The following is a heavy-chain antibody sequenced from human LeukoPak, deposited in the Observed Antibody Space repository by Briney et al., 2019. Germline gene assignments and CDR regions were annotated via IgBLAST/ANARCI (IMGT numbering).Heavy chain of an antibody. Sequence: GGSLRLSCAVSGFTLTENWVNWVRQAPGKGLEWVANMRPDGSEKFYGDSVKGRFTISRDNAKNSVYLQMNSLRAEDTALYYCARNISKSGAYCGQGIRVTVSS. CDR3: ARNISKSGAY. CDR2: MRPDGSEK. D-gene: IGHD2-15*01. J-gene: IGHJ4*02. CDR1: GFTLTENW. V-gene: IGHV3-7*01.